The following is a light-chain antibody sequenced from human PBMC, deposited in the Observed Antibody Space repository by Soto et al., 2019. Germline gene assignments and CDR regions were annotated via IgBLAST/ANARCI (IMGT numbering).Light chain of an antibody. J-gene: IGLJ1*01. V-gene: IGLV2-14*02. CDR3: SSYTTSSTYV. Sequence: QSALTQPASVSGSPGQSIAISCTGTISDVGAYNLVSWYQQHPGKAPKAVIYEVSNRPSGVSNRFSGSKSGNTASLTISGLQAEDEADYYCSSYTTSSTYVFATGTKVTVL. CDR2: EVS. CDR1: ISDVGAYNL.